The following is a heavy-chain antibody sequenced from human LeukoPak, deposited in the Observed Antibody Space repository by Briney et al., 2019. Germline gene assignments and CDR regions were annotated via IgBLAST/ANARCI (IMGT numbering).Heavy chain of an antibody. CDR1: GYTFTGYY. V-gene: IGHV1-2*02. CDR2: INPNSGGT. Sequence: ASVKVSCKASGYTFTGYYMHWVRQAPGQGLEWMGWINPNSGGTNYAQQFQGRVTMTRDTSISTAYMELTRLTSDDTAVYYCARSITAVTPLVGYWGQGSLVTVSS. J-gene: IGHJ4*02. D-gene: IGHD5-12*01. CDR3: ARSITAVTPLVGY.